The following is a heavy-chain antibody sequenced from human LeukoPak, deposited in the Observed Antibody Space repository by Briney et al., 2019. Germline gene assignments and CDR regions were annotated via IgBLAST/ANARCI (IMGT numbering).Heavy chain of an antibody. CDR3: ARDFGPTLRFGEFQNWFDP. CDR2: INPSGGST. V-gene: IGHV1-46*01. Sequence: ASVKVSCKASGYTFTSYYMHWVRQAPGQGLEWMGIINPSGGSTSYAQKFQGGVTMTRDTSTSTVHMELSSLRSEDTAVYYCARDFGPTLRFGEFQNWFDPWGQGTLVTVSS. J-gene: IGHJ5*02. CDR1: GYTFTSYY. D-gene: IGHD3-10*01.